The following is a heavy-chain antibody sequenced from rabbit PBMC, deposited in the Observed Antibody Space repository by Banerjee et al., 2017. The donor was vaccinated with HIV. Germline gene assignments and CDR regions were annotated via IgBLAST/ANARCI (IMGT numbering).Heavy chain of an antibody. CDR2: IYIGSGYSA. D-gene: IGHD6-1*01. CDR3: ARDTDDSGAYALNL. V-gene: IGHV1S45*01. J-gene: IGHJ4*01. CDR1: GFDFSSSYW. Sequence: QEQLEESGGGLVQPGGSLKLSCKASGFDFSSSYWICWVRQAPGKGLEWIGCIYIGSGYSAAYASWAKGRFTITKASSTTVTLQMTSLTAADTATYFCARDTDDSGAYALNLWGPGTLVTVS.